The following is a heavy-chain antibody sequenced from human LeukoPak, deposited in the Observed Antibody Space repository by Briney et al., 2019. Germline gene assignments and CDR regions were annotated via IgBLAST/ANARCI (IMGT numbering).Heavy chain of an antibody. Sequence: GGSLRLSCAASGFTFSTYAMHWVRQAPGKGLEWVAFIRYDGSDQYYADSVKGRFTISRDNSKNTLYLQMNSLRAEDAAVYYCAKLTSTWFDPWGQGTLVTVSS. CDR3: AKLTSTWFDP. CDR1: GFTFSTYA. CDR2: IRYDGSDQ. J-gene: IGHJ5*02. V-gene: IGHV3-30*02. D-gene: IGHD2-2*01.